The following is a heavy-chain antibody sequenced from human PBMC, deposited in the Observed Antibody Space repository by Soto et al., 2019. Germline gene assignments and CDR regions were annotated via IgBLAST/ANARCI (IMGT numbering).Heavy chain of an antibody. CDR2: IIPILGIA. V-gene: IGHV1-69*02. Sequence: QVQLVQSGAEVKKPGSSVKVSCKASGGTFSSYTISWVRQAPGQGLEWMGRIIPILGIANYAQKFQGRVTITADKSTSTAYMELSSLRSEDTAVYYCARCLGTVTTHFDYWGQGTLVTVSS. J-gene: IGHJ4*02. CDR3: ARCLGTVTTHFDY. D-gene: IGHD4-17*01. CDR1: GGTFSSYT.